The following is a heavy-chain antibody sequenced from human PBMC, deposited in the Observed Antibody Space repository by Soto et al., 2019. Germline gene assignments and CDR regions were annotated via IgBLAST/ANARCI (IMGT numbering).Heavy chain of an antibody. CDR1: GGSFSGYY. Sequence: SETLSLTCAVHGGSFSGYYWSWIRQPPGNGLEWVGEINHSATTNYNPSLKRRVTISVHTSKNQCSLKLSSLTDADTAVYYCARGLVYYDHVWVSYRSRYYFDYWGQGTLVTLSS. D-gene: IGHD3-16*02. V-gene: IGHV4-34*01. CDR2: INHSATT. CDR3: ARGLVYYDHVWVSYRSRYYFDY. J-gene: IGHJ4*02.